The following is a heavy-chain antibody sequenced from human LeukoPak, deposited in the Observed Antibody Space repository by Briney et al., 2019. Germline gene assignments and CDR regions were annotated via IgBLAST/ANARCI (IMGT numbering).Heavy chain of an antibody. Sequence: PGRSLRLSCAVSGFTFRTYAMTWVRQAPGKGLEWVSSITCNGGSTYYADSVKGRFSISRDNSKNTLYLQMDSLRAEDTAVYHCARDSGSYLQPTDYWGQGTLVTVSS. CDR2: ITCNGGST. CDR1: GFTFRTYA. CDR3: ARDSGSYLQPTDY. D-gene: IGHD1-26*01. J-gene: IGHJ4*02. V-gene: IGHV3-23*01.